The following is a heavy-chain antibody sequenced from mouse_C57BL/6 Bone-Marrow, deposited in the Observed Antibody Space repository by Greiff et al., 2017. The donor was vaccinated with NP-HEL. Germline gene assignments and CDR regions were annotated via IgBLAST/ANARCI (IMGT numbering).Heavy chain of an antibody. D-gene: IGHD2-5*01. Sequence: QVQLQQPGAELVKPGASVKLSCKASGYTFTSYWMQWVKQRPGQGLEWIGEIDPSDSYPKYNQKFKGKATLTVDTSSSTAYMQLSSLTSEDSAVYYCARSTIVTDWFAYWGQGTLVTVSA. J-gene: IGHJ3*01. CDR1: GYTFTSYW. CDR2: IDPSDSYP. CDR3: ARSTIVTDWFAY. V-gene: IGHV1-50*01.